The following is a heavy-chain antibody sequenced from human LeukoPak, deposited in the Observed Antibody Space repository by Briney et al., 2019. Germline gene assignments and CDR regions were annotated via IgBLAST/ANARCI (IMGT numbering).Heavy chain of an antibody. CDR3: ASGGELKLELRICHY. Sequence: PSETLSLICAVYGGAFSGYYWSWNRQPPGKALEWIGEINHSGSTNYNPSLKSRVTISVDTSKNQFSLKLSSVTAADTAVYYCASGGELKLELRICHYWGQGTLVTVSS. CDR2: INHSGST. J-gene: IGHJ4*02. CDR1: GGAFSGYY. V-gene: IGHV4-34*01. D-gene: IGHD1-7*01.